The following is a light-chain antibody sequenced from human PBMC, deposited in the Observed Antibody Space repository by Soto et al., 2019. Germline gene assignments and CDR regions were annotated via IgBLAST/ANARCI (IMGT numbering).Light chain of an antibody. Sequence: AIRMTQSPSSFSASTGDRVTITCRGSQGISSYLAWYQQKPGKAPKLLIYAASTLQSGVPSRFSGSGSGTDFTLTISRLQSEDFATYYCQQYYSYPPWTFGQGTKVDIK. CDR2: AAS. CDR1: QGISSY. V-gene: IGKV1-8*01. J-gene: IGKJ1*01. CDR3: QQYYSYPPWT.